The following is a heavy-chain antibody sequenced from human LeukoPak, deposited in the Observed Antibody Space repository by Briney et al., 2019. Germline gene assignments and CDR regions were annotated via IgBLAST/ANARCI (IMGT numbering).Heavy chain of an antibody. J-gene: IGHJ4*02. D-gene: IGHD6-19*01. CDR2: IYYSGST. CDR1: GGSISSSSYY. Sequence: TSETLSLTCTVSGGSISSSSYYWGWIRQPPGKGLEWIGSIYYSGSTYYNSSLKSRVTISVDTSKNQFSLKLSSVTAADTAVYYCARQEYSSGWYIGYWGQGTLVTVSS. CDR3: ARQEYSSGWYIGY. V-gene: IGHV4-39*01.